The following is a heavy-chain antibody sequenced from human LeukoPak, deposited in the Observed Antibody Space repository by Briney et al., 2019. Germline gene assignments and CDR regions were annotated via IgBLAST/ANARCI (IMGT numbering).Heavy chain of an antibody. J-gene: IGHJ4*02. D-gene: IGHD5-12*01. CDR3: GMRGLTFD. Sequence: PGGSLRLSCAASGFTFDDYAMHWVRQAPGKGLEWVSGISWNSGSIGYADSARGRFTISRDNAKNSLYLQMNGLRAEDTAVYYCGMRGLTFDWGQGTLVTVSS. CDR2: ISWNSGSI. V-gene: IGHV3-9*01. CDR1: GFTFDDYA.